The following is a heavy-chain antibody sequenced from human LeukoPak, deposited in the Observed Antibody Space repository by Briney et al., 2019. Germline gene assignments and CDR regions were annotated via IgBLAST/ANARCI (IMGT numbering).Heavy chain of an antibody. CDR3: ARQQWLHGAYYFDY. CDR2: ISSSSSYI. V-gene: IGHV3-21*01. CDR1: GFTFSSYS. J-gene: IGHJ4*02. D-gene: IGHD6-19*01. Sequence: GGSLRLSCAASGFTFSSYSMNWVRQAPGKGLEWVSSISSSSSYIYYADSVKGRFTISRDNAKNSLYLQMNSLRAEDTAVYYRARQQWLHGAYYFDYWGQGTLVTVSS.